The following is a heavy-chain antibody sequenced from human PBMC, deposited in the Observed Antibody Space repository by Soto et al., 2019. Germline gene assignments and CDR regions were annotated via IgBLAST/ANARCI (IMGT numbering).Heavy chain of an antibody. CDR1: GASTVSHYH. V-gene: IGHV4-31*02. Sequence: SETLSLTCSVSGASTVSHYHWTWIRQPPGKGLEWMGYIFNSGTTFYNPSLTSRLSISMDTSGNNFSLELRSVTAADTAVYYCALALGPTTGLDYWGQGTLVAVSS. J-gene: IGHJ4*02. CDR2: IFNSGTT. CDR3: ALALGPTTGLDY. D-gene: IGHD1-26*01.